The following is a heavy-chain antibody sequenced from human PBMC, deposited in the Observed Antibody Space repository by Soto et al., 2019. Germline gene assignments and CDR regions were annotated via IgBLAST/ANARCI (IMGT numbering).Heavy chain of an antibody. CDR3: ENPYWPLGNY. Sequence: PGGSLRLSCEVSGLTFSNYWMHWVRQAPGKGLVWVSRIKSDGSGIRYADSVKGRFTISTDTAKNTLYLQMNSLRVEDTAVYYCENPYWPLGNYWGQGIPLTVSS. CDR1: GLTFSNYW. D-gene: IGHD3-3*01. V-gene: IGHV3-74*01. CDR2: IKSDGSGI. J-gene: IGHJ4*02.